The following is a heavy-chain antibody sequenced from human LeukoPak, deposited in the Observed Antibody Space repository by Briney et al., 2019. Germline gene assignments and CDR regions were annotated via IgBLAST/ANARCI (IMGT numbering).Heavy chain of an antibody. D-gene: IGHD3-10*01. J-gene: IGHJ6*03. CDR3: ARGQGDYYYYYYMDV. V-gene: IGHV1-2*02. Sequence: ASVKVSCKASGYTFTGYYMHWVRQAPGQGLEWMGWINPNSGGTNYAQKFQGRVTMTRDASISTAYMELSRLRSDDTAVYYCARGQGDYYYYYYMDVWGKGTTVTVSS. CDR2: INPNSGGT. CDR1: GYTFTGYY.